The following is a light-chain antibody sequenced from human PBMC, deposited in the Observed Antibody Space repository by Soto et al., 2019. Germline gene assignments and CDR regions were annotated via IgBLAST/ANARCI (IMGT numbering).Light chain of an antibody. V-gene: IGKV1-9*01. Sequence: DIQLTQSPSFLSPSIGDSFTITCRASQVISTSLAWYQVKPGKAPKLLIYAASTLESGVPSRFSATVSGTEFSLTITSLQPEDFATYYCQQLFDSPITFGQGNDWRL. CDR1: QVISTS. CDR3: QQLFDSPIT. CDR2: AAS. J-gene: IGKJ5*01.